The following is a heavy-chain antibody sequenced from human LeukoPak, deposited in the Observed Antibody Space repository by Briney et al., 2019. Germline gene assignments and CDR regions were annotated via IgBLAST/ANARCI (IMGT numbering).Heavy chain of an antibody. Sequence: LSLTCTVSGYSISSGYHWGWIRQPPGKGLEWVGFIRSKAYGGTTEYAASVKGRFTISRDDSKSIAYLQMNSLKTEDTAVYYCTRDLRYCTNGVCYFGYMDVWGKGTTVTVSS. V-gene: IGHV3-49*03. D-gene: IGHD2-8*01. J-gene: IGHJ6*03. CDR3: TRDLRYCTNGVCYFGYMDV. CDR2: IRSKAYGGTT. CDR1: GYSISSGYH.